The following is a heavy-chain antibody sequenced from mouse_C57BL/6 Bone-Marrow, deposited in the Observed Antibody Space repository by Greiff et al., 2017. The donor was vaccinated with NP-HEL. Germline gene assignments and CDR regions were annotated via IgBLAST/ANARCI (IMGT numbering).Heavy chain of an antibody. CDR1: GFTFTDYY. J-gene: IGHJ4*01. Sequence: VQLQQSGPVLVKPGPSVKISCKASGFTFTDYYMHWVKQSHGKSLEWIGLVYPYNGGTSYNQKFKGKATLTVDTYSSTAYMELNSLTAEDSAVYYCARSIYGSSLYYAMDDWGQGTSVTVSS. D-gene: IGHD1-1*01. CDR2: VYPYNGGT. CDR3: ARSIYGSSLYYAMDD. V-gene: IGHV1-36*01.